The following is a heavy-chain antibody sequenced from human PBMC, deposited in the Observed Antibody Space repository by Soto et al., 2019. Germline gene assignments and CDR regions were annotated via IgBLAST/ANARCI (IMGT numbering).Heavy chain of an antibody. CDR3: ASPARNYDFWSGYSFDI. V-gene: IGHV1-8*01. Sequence: ASVTVSCQASGYTFTSYDINWVRQATGQGLEWMGWMNPNSGNTGYAQKFQGRVTMTGNTSISTAYMELSSLRSEDTAVYYCASPARNYDFWSGYSFDIWGQGTMVT. J-gene: IGHJ3*02. D-gene: IGHD3-3*01. CDR1: GYTFTSYD. CDR2: MNPNSGNT.